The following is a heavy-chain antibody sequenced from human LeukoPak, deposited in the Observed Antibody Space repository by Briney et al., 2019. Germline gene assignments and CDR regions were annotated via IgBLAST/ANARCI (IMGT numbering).Heavy chain of an antibody. CDR1: GFTFSSYG. CDR3: ARDGDSSGPRDY. J-gene: IGHJ4*02. V-gene: IGHV3-33*01. Sequence: GRSLRLSCAASGFTFSSYGMHWVRQAPGKGLEWVAVIWYDGSNKYYADSVKGRFTISRDNSKNTLYLQMNSLRAEDTAVYYCARDGDSSGPRDYWGQGTLVTVSS. CDR2: IWYDGSNK. D-gene: IGHD6-19*01.